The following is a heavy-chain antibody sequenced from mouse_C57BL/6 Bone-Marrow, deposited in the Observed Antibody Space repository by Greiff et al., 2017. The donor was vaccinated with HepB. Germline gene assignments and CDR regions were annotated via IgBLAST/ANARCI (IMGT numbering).Heavy chain of an antibody. D-gene: IGHD2-2*01. Sequence: QVQLQQSGAELARPGASVKLSCKASGYTFTSYGISWVKQRTGQGLEWIGEIYPRSGNTYYNEKFKGKATLTADKSSSTAYMELRSLTSEDSAVYFCACWLQRFAYWGQGTLVTVSA. J-gene: IGHJ3*01. CDR2: IYPRSGNT. CDR3: ACWLQRFAY. CDR1: GYTFTSYG. V-gene: IGHV1-81*01.